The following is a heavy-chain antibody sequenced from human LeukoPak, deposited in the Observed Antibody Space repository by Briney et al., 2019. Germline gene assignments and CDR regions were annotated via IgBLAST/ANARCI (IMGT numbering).Heavy chain of an antibody. Sequence: SETLSLTCTVSGGSITSYYWSWIRQPAGKGLEWIGRIYTSGSTYYNPSLKSRVTMSADTSKNQFSLKLSSVTAADTAVYYCARGPIPDSSGYYYYFDYWGQGTLVTVSS. D-gene: IGHD3-22*01. J-gene: IGHJ4*02. V-gene: IGHV4-4*07. CDR2: IYTSGST. CDR1: GGSITSYY. CDR3: ARGPIPDSSGYYYYFDY.